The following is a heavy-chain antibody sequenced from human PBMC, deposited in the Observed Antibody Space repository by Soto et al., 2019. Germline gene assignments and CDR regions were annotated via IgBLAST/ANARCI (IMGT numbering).Heavy chain of an antibody. CDR3: ASLINRANGAFDI. CDR2: INAGNGNT. Sequence: ASVKVSCKASGYTFTSYAMHWVRQAPGQRLEWMGWINAGNGNTKYSQEFQGRVTMTRDTSTSTVYMELSSLRPADTAVYYCASLINRANGAFDICGQGTMVTV. J-gene: IGHJ3*02. D-gene: IGHD3-10*01. CDR1: GYTFTSYA. V-gene: IGHV1-3*03.